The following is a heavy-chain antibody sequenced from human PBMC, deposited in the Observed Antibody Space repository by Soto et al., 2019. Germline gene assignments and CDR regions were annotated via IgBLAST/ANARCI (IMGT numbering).Heavy chain of an antibody. J-gene: IGHJ3*02. CDR3: TGSVSVAFDI. Sequence: EVQLVESGGGLVQPGGSLRLSCAASGFSLRDSVIHWVRQVSGKGLEWVGRITSTADTYATAYTASVKGRFTVSRDDSKHTAYLQVNSLKTEDTAVYYCTGSVSVAFDIWGQGTMVHVSS. V-gene: IGHV3-73*01. CDR2: ITSTADTYAT. CDR1: GFSLRDSV.